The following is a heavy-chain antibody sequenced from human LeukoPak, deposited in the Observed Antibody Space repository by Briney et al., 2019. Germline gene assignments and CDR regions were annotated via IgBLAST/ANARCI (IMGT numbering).Heavy chain of an antibody. CDR2: IYRSGST. CDR1: GYSISSGYY. CDR3: ARDRVGRFGELSSWFDP. Sequence: PSETLSLTCAVSGYSISSGYYWGWIRQPPGKGLEWIGSIYRSGSTYYNPSLKSRVTISVDTSKNQFSLKLSSVTAADTAVYYCARDRVGRFGELSSWFDPWGQGTLVTVSS. D-gene: IGHD3-10*01. V-gene: IGHV4-38-2*02. J-gene: IGHJ5*02.